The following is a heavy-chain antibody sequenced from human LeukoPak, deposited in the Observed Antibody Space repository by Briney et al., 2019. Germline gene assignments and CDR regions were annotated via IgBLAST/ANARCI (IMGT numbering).Heavy chain of an antibody. CDR2: ISDNGRNK. J-gene: IGHJ4*02. V-gene: IGHV3-30*18. D-gene: IGHD6-13*01. CDR3: AKGGAAAGYYFDY. Sequence: GGSLRLSCAASGFTFSSYGMDWVRQAPGKGLEWVAVISDNGRNKYYADSVKGRFTISRDNSKNTLNLQMSSLRAEDTAVYYCAKGGAAAGYYFDYWGQGTLVTVSS. CDR1: GFTFSSYG.